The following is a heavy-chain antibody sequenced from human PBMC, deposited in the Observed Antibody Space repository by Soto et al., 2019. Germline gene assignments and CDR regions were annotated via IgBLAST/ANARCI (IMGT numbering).Heavy chain of an antibody. V-gene: IGHV3-23*01. CDR3: ARIRGPHPYYYYLEF. D-gene: IGHD3-10*01. J-gene: IGHJ6*03. CDR1: GFTFSGYA. Sequence: EVQLLDSGGGLVQPGGSLRLSCAASGFTFSGYAMSCVRQAPGKGLEWVSAISGGGGSTYYADSVRGRFTVSGDNSKNTLYMQINSLRAEDTAVYYCARIRGPHPYYYYLEFWGQGTTVPGSS. CDR2: ISGGGGST.